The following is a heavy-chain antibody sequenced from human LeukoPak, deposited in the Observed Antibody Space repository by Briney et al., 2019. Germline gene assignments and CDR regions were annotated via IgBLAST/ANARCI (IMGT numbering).Heavy chain of an antibody. CDR3: ARRRGDY. V-gene: IGHV3-48*03. CDR2: ISISGTTI. CDR1: GFTFSSHE. J-gene: IGHJ4*02. Sequence: HPGGSLRLSCAASGFTFSSHEMSWVRQAPGKGLVWVSYISISGTTIYYADSVKGRFTISRDNAKNSLFLQMNSLRAEDTAVYYCARRRGDYWGQGTLVTVSS.